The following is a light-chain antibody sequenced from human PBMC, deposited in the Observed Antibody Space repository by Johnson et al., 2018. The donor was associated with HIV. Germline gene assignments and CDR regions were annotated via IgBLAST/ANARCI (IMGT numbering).Light chain of an antibody. J-gene: IGLJ1*01. V-gene: IGLV1-51*01. Sequence: PSVSAAPVQKVTISCSGSSSNIGNNYVSWYQQLPGTAPKLLIYDNNKRPSGIPDRFSGSKSGTSATLGITGLQTGDEADYYCGTWDSSLSAGWVFGTGTKVTVL. CDR2: DNN. CDR1: SSNIGNNY. CDR3: GTWDSSLSAGWV.